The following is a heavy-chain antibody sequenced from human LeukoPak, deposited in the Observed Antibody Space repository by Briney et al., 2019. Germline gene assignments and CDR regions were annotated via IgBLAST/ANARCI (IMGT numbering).Heavy chain of an antibody. Sequence: PGGSLRLSCAAPGFTFSSYSMNWVRQAPGKGLEWVSSISSGSSFIYYADSVKGRFTISRDNAKNSLYLQMNSLRAEDTAVYYCARDSGSPQDAFDIWGQGTMVTVSS. D-gene: IGHD6-13*01. V-gene: IGHV3-21*01. J-gene: IGHJ3*02. CDR1: GFTFSSYS. CDR2: ISSGSSFI. CDR3: ARDSGSPQDAFDI.